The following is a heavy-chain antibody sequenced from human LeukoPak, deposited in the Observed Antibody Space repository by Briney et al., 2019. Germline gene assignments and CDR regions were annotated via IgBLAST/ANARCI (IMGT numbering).Heavy chain of an antibody. CDR1: GGSISSSSYY. CDR2: IYYSGST. D-gene: IGHD6-19*01. J-gene: IGHJ3*02. CDR3: ARPSGEWLVRRYAFDI. V-gene: IGHV4-39*07. Sequence: PSETLSLTCTVSGGSISSSSYYWGWIRQPPGKGLEWIGSIYYSGSTYYNPSLKSRVTISVDTSKNQFSLKLSSVTAADTAVYYCARPSGEWLVRRYAFDIWGQGTMVTVSS.